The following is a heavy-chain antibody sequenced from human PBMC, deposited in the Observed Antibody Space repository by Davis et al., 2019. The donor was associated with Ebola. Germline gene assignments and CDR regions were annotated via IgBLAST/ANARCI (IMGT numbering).Heavy chain of an antibody. Sequence: GGSLRLSCKGSGYGFTTYWIGWVRQMPGKGLEWMGFIFPDDSDSTYSPSFQGQVTFSVDKSIRTAYLHWNSLKASDTATYYCARQGTTSWDSWGQGTLVTVSS. CDR3: ARQGTTSWDS. J-gene: IGHJ4*02. D-gene: IGHD2-2*01. V-gene: IGHV5-51*01. CDR1: GYGFTTYW. CDR2: IFPDDSDS.